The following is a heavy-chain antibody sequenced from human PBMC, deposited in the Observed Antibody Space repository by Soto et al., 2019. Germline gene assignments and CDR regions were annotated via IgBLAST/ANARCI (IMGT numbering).Heavy chain of an antibody. V-gene: IGHV1-8*01. CDR2: MNPNSGNT. D-gene: IGHD2-2*01. CDR1: GYTFTSYD. CDR3: ARGRIYCSSTSCDKAFDY. Sequence: ASVKVSCKASGYTFTSYDINWVRQATGQGLEWTGWMNPNSGNTGYAQKFQGRVTMTRNTSISTAYMELSSLRSEDTAVYYCARGRIYCSSTSCDKAFDYWGQGTLVTVSS. J-gene: IGHJ4*02.